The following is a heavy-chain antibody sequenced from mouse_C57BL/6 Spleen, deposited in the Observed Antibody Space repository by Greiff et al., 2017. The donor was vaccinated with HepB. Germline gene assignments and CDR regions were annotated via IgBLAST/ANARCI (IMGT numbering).Heavy chain of an antibody. CDR1: GYTFTDYY. J-gene: IGHJ1*03. D-gene: IGHD1-1*01. CDR3: ARSLYGSSYEDFDV. CDR2: INPNNGGT. V-gene: IGHV1-18*01. Sequence: VQLQQSGPELVKPGASVKIPCKASGYTFTDYYMDWVKQSHGKSLEWIGDINPNNGGTIYNQKFKGKATLTVDKSSSTAYMELRSLTSEDTAVYYGARSLYGSSYEDFDVWGTGTTVTVSS.